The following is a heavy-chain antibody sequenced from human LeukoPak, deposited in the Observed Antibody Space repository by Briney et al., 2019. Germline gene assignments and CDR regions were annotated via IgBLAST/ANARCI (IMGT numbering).Heavy chain of an antibody. Sequence: GGSLRLSCAAPGFTFSSYAMSWVRQAPGKGLEWVSAISGSGGSTYYADSVKGRFTISRDNSKNTLYLQMNSLRAEDTAVYYCAKVKWELLSPIFDYWGQGTLVTVSS. D-gene: IGHD1-26*01. CDR2: ISGSGGST. CDR3: AKVKWELLSPIFDY. J-gene: IGHJ4*02. V-gene: IGHV3-23*01. CDR1: GFTFSSYA.